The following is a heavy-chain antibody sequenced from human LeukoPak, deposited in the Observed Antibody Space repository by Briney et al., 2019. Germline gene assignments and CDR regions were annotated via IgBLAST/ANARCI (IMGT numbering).Heavy chain of an antibody. V-gene: IGHV3-74*01. D-gene: IGHD3-22*01. CDR3: AKVPYDSSGYYYFDY. CDR1: GFNFASNW. J-gene: IGHJ4*02. CDR2: INSGGSGT. Sequence: PGGSLRLSCAASGFNFASNWMHWVRQTPGKGLMWVSRINSGGSGTSYADSVEGRFTISRDNAKNTLYLQMNSLRAEDTAVYYCAKVPYDSSGYYYFDYWGQGTLVTVSS.